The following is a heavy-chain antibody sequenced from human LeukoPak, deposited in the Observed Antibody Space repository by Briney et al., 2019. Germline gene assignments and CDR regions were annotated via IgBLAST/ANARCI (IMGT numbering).Heavy chain of an antibody. J-gene: IGHJ4*02. Sequence: PGGSLRLSCAASAFTFSSYSMNWVRQAPGKGLEWVSSISSSSSYIYYADSVKGRFTISRDNAKNSLSLQMNGLRAEDTAVYYCASVGTYCSGGSCFDYWGQGTLVTVSS. D-gene: IGHD2-15*01. CDR3: ASVGTYCSGGSCFDY. CDR2: ISSSSSYI. V-gene: IGHV3-21*01. CDR1: AFTFSSYS.